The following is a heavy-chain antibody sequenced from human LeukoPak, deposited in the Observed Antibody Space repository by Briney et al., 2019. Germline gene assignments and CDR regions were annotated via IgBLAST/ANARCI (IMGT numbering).Heavy chain of an antibody. V-gene: IGHV4-59*08. Sequence: SETLSLTCTVSGGSISSYYWSWIRQPPGKGLEWIGYIYYSGSTNYNPSLKSRVTISVDTSKNQFSLKLSSVTAADTAVYYCARRRSDSSGYYSHFDYWGQGTLVTVSS. D-gene: IGHD3-22*01. CDR1: GGSISSYY. CDR2: IYYSGST. CDR3: ARRRSDSSGYYSHFDY. J-gene: IGHJ4*02.